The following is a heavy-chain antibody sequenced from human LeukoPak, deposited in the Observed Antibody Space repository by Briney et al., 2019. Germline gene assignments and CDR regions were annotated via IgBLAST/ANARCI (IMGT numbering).Heavy chain of an antibody. CDR1: GFTFSSYA. V-gene: IGHV3-23*01. CDR3: AKLARGVYDKTDY. J-gene: IGHJ4*02. CDR2: ISGSGDST. D-gene: IGHD6-13*01. Sequence: PGGALRLSCVASGFTFSSYAMSWVRQAPGKGLEWVSAISGSGDSTYYADSVKGRFTISRDNSEKTLNLQMNSLRAEDTAVYYCAKLARGVYDKTDYWGQGTLVTVSS.